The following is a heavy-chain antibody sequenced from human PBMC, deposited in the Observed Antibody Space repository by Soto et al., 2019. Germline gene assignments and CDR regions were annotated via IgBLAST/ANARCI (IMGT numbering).Heavy chain of an antibody. J-gene: IGHJ5*02. CDR1: GLALSSYW. CDR2: INSDGSST. CDR3: AGGKFSWANTDH. V-gene: IGHV3-74*01. Sequence: GGSLRLSCAASGLALSSYWMHWVRQAPGKGLVWVSRINSDGSSTSYADSVRGRFTISRDNAKNTLYLQMSSLRAEDTAVYYCAGGKFSWANTDHWGQGTLVTVSS. D-gene: IGHD3-16*01.